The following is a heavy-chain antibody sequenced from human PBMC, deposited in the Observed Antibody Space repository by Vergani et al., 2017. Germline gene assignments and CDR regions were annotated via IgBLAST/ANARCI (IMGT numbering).Heavy chain of an antibody. CDR3: ARDRGIVGATTGGMDV. J-gene: IGHJ6*02. V-gene: IGHV4-59*01. CDR1: GCPISSYY. CDR2: IYYSGST. D-gene: IGHD1-26*01. Sequence: QVQLQESGPGLVKPSETLSLTCTVSGCPISSYYWSWIRQPPGKGLEWIGYIYYSGSTNYNPSLKSRVTISVDTSKNQFSLKLSSVTAADTAVYYCARDRGIVGATTGGMDVWGQGTTVTVSS.